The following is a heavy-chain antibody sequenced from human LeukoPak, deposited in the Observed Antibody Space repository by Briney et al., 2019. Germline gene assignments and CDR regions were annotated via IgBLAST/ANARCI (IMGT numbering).Heavy chain of an antibody. CDR2: IYSGGST. Sequence: GGSLRLSCAASGFTVSSDYMSWVRQAPGRGLEWVSVIYSGGSTYYADSVKGRCTISRDNSKNTLYLQMNSLRAEDTAVYYCARGGSSGYYGFQIYWGQGTLVTVSS. D-gene: IGHD3-22*01. CDR3: ARGGSSGYYGFQIY. J-gene: IGHJ4*02. V-gene: IGHV3-53*01. CDR1: GFTVSSDY.